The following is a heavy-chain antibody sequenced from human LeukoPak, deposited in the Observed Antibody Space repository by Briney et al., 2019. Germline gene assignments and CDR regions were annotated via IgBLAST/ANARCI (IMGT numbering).Heavy chain of an antibody. CDR1: GFTVSSNY. D-gene: IGHD6-13*01. CDR2: IKQDGSEK. Sequence: GGSLRLSCAASGFTVSSNYMSWVRQAPGKGLEWVANIKQDGSEKDYVDSMKGRFTISRDNAKNSVYLQVNSLRAEDTAVYYCARIGYSSSSFDYWGQGTLVTVSS. V-gene: IGHV3-7*01. CDR3: ARIGYSSSSFDY. J-gene: IGHJ4*02.